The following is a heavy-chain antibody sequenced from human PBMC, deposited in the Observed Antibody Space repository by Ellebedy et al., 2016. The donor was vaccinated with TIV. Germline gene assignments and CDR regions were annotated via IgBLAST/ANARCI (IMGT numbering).Heavy chain of an antibody. Sequence: SVKVSCXASGGTFSSYAISWVRQAPGQGLEWMGGIIPIFGTANYAQKFQGRVTITADESTSTAYMELSSLRSEDTAVYYCARACSGGSCYLGYYGMDVWGQGTTVTVSS. J-gene: IGHJ6*02. D-gene: IGHD2-15*01. V-gene: IGHV1-69*13. CDR1: GGTFSSYA. CDR3: ARACSGGSCYLGYYGMDV. CDR2: IIPIFGTA.